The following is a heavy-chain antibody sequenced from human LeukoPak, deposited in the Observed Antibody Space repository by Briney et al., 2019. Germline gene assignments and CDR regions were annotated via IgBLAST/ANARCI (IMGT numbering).Heavy chain of an antibody. CDR2: IYHSGTTYSGST. CDR3: ASLDTNYYYMDV. CDR1: GASMSNYY. J-gene: IGHJ6*03. V-gene: IGHV4-39*07. D-gene: IGHD5/OR15-5a*01. Sequence: SETLSLTCNVSGASMSNYYWVWIRQPPGKGLEWIGSIYHSGTTYSGSTYYNPSLKSRVTISLDTSKNQFSLKLSSVTAADTAVYYCASLDTNYYYMDVWGKGTTVTISS.